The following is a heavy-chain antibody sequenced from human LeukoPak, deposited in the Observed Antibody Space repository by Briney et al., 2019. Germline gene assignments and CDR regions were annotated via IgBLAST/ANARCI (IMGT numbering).Heavy chain of an antibody. V-gene: IGHV3-11*01. D-gene: IGHD4-23*01. J-gene: IGHJ4*02. Sequence: GGSLTLSCAASGFTFSDYYMSWIRQAPGKGLEWVSYISSSGSTIYYADSVKGRFTISRDNAKNSRYLQMNSLRAEDTAVYYCAREGPTVAPDFDYWGQGTLVTVSS. CDR2: ISSSGSTI. CDR3: AREGPTVAPDFDY. CDR1: GFTFSDYY.